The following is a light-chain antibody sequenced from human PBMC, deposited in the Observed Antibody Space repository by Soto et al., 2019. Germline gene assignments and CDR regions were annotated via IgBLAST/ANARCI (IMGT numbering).Light chain of an antibody. V-gene: IGLV2-14*03. J-gene: IGLJ3*02. CDR3: SSYTSSGTWV. Sequence: QSALTQPASVSGSPVQSITISCTGPSSDVGGYNYVSWYQHHPGKAPKRMIYDVSNRPSGVSNRFSGSKSGNTASLTISGRQAEDEADYYCSSYTSSGTWVFGGGTKLTVL. CDR1: SSDVGGYNY. CDR2: DVS.